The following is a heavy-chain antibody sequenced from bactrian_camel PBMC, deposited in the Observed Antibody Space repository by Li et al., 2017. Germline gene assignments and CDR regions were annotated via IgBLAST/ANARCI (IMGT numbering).Heavy chain of an antibody. Sequence: QLVESGGGLVQPGGSLRLPCAASGFTFSTYWMYWFCQAPGKGLEWVSSINSGGSTTYYADSVKGRFTISRDNAKNAVYLQMNSLKPEDTAVYYCARVRGVVAVSFVDYWGQGTQVTVS. J-gene: IGHJ4*01. D-gene: IGHD6*01. V-gene: IGHV3S25*01. CDR2: INSGGSTT. CDR1: GFTFSTYW. CDR3: ARVRGVVAVSFVDY.